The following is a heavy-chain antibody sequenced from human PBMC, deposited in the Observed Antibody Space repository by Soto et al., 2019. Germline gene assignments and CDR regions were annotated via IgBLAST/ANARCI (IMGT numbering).Heavy chain of an antibody. V-gene: IGHV3-30-3*01. CDR3: ARGANWFGP. CDR2: ISYDGSNK. J-gene: IGHJ5*02. Sequence: GGALRVFSEASGVTCSSYDMNRIRQAPGKGLEAVAVISYDGSNKYYADSVKGRFNVSRDNSKNTLYLQVNSLSAEDTVVYYGARGANWFGPWGQ. CDR1: GVTCSSYD.